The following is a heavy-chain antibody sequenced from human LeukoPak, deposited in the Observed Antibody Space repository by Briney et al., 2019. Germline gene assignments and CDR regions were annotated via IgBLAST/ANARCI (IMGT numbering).Heavy chain of an antibody. D-gene: IGHD1-26*01. CDR3: ARGRGSYSFDY. CDR1: GYTFTGYY. V-gene: IGHV1-2*02. Sequence: ASVKVSCKASGYTFTGYYTYWVRQAPGQGLEWMGWINPNSGDTNYAQKFQGSVTMTRDTSISTAYMELSRLRSDDTAVYYCARGRGSYSFDYWGQGTLVTVSS. CDR2: INPNSGDT. J-gene: IGHJ4*02.